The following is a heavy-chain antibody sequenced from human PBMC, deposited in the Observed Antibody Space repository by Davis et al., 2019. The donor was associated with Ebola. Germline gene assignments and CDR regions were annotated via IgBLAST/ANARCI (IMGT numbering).Heavy chain of an antibody. CDR1: GFTFSSYG. D-gene: IGHD6-6*01. J-gene: IGHJ4*02. CDR3: AKGGDSSSPVDY. Sequence: SLKISCAAPGFTFSSYGMHWVRQAPGKGLEWVAVISYDGSNKYYADSVKGRFTISRDNSKNTLYLQMNSLRAEDTAVYYCAKGGDSSSPVDYWGQGTLVTVSS. V-gene: IGHV3-30*18. CDR2: ISYDGSNK.